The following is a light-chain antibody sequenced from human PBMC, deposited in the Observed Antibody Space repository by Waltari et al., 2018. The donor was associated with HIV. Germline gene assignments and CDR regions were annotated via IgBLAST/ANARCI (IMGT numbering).Light chain of an antibody. V-gene: IGLV2-18*02. CDR3: SSYTSSNIYV. CDR2: EVI. CDR1: RSHVRAYAP. J-gene: IGLJ1*01. Sequence: QSALTQPPSVSGSPGQSPPISCTGSRSHVRAYAPTPWYHQPPGTPPKLMIYEVIYRPSGVPDRFSGSKSGNTASLTISGLQAEDEGDYYCSSYTSSNIYVFGTATTVTVL.